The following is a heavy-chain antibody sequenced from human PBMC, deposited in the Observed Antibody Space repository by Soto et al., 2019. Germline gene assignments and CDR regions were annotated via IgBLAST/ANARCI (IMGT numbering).Heavy chain of an antibody. J-gene: IGHJ3*01. D-gene: IGHD6-19*01. CDR1: GYTFINYD. CDR3: ARASSGPL. CDR2: MNPNSGNT. V-gene: IGHV1-8*01. Sequence: QEQLVQSGAEVKKPGASVKVSCKASGYTFINYDINWVRHAAGQGLEWMGWMNPNSGNTGYAQNFQGRVTMTRDTSTRTAYMELRSLRSDDTAVYYCARASSGPLWGQGTMVIVSS.